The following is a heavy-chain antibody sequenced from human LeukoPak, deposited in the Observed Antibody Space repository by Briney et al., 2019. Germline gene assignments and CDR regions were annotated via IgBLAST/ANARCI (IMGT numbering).Heavy chain of an antibody. D-gene: IGHD3-10*01. Sequence: PGRSLRLSCAASGFTFSSHGMHWVRQAPGKGLEWVAVIWYDGTNEYYADSVKGRFTISRDKSKNTLDLQMNSLRVEDTAVYYCARDPGPTLVRGVISYFDYWGQGTLVTVSS. CDR2: IWYDGTNE. V-gene: IGHV3-33*01. CDR3: ARDPGPTLVRGVISYFDY. CDR1: GFTFSSHG. J-gene: IGHJ4*02.